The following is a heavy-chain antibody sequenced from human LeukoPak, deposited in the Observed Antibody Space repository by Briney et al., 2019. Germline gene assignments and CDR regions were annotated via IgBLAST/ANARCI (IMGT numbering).Heavy chain of an antibody. J-gene: IGHJ4*02. CDR3: ARDDCGDTCYPWGY. D-gene: IGHD2-21*01. CDR2: INAGNGDT. V-gene: IGHV1-3*01. Sequence: ASVKVSCKASGYTFTNYVIRWVRQAPGQRPEWMGWINAGNGDTKYSHHFQGRVTITRDTSASTAYMEMSSLTSEDTALYYCARDDCGDTCYPWGYWGQGTLVTVSS. CDR1: GYTFTNYV.